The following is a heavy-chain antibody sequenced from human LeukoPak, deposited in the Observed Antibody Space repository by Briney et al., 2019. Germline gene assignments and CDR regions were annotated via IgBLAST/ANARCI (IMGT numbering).Heavy chain of an antibody. V-gene: IGHV4-4*07. CDR1: GGSISNYY. CDR2: IWADGAP. CDR3: ARGRDSRGYQFMGFDS. J-gene: IGHJ4*02. Sequence: PSETLSLTCTVSGGSISNYYWSWIRQPAGKGLEWIGRIWADGAPTYRPSLKSRVTISVDTSKNQFSLRLSSVTAADTAVYYCARGRDSRGYQFMGFDSWGQGNLVTVSS. D-gene: IGHD3-22*01.